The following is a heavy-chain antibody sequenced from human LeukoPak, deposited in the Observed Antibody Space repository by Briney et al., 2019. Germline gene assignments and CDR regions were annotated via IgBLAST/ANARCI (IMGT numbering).Heavy chain of an antibody. V-gene: IGHV4-59*08. D-gene: IGHD3-10*01. J-gene: IGHJ5*02. CDR3: ARTLMNYYGSNWFDP. Sequence: SETLSLTCTVSGGSISSYYWSWIRQPPGKGLEWIGYIYYSGSTNYNPSLKSRVTISVDTSKNQFSLKLSSVTAADTAVYYCARTLMNYYGSNWFDPWGQGTLVTVSS. CDR2: IYYSGST. CDR1: GGSISSYY.